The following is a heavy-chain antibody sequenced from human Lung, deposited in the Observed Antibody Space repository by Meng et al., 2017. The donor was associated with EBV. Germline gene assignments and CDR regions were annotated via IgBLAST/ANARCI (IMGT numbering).Heavy chain of an antibody. J-gene: IGHJ4*02. V-gene: IGHV4-30-4*01. CDR1: GCSISSGDYY. CDR3: ARGPTTYFDY. CDR2: IYYSGST. Sequence: QVQLPESGPGLGQPSQTLSLPCTVSGCSISSGDYYWSWIRQPPGKGLEWIGYIYYSGSTYYNPSLKSRVTISVDTSKNQFSLKLSSVTAADTAVYYCARGPTTYFDYWGQGTLVTVSS. D-gene: IGHD4-17*01.